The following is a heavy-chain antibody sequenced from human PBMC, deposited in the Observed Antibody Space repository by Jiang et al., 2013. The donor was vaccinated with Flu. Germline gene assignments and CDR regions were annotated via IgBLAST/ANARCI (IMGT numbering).Heavy chain of an antibody. J-gene: IGHJ4*02. CDR2: INVSKDQR. CDR3: ARDRAEYGSYYFDF. Sequence: SGAEVKQPGASVKVSCKASGYNFGTYGISWVRQAPGQGPEWMGWINVSKDQRRYVPKFHGRVSMTTDTSTNTTYMHLWGLTPDDTAVYYCARDRAEYGSYYFDFWGQGHWSPSPQ. CDR1: GYNFGTYG. D-gene: IGHD4/OR15-4a*01. V-gene: IGHV1-18*04.